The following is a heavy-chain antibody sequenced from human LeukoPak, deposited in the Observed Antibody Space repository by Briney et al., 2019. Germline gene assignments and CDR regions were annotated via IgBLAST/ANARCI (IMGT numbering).Heavy chain of an antibody. CDR2: ISGSGGST. V-gene: IGHV3-23*01. CDR3: ARISVAYCGGDCYSGFDP. Sequence: GGSLRLSCAASGFTFSSYAMSWVRQAPGKGLEWVSAISGSGGSTYYADSVKGRFTISRDNSKNTLYLQMNSLRAEDTAVYYCARISVAYCGGDCYSGFDPWGQGTLVTVSS. J-gene: IGHJ5*02. CDR1: GFTFSSYA. D-gene: IGHD2-21*02.